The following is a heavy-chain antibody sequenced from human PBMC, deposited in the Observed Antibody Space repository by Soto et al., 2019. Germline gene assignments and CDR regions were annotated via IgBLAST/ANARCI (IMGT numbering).Heavy chain of an antibody. Sequence: EVQLVESGGGLVQPGRSLRLSCTASGFIFDNHAMHWVRQAPGKGLEWVAGVTWNSVATGYADSVKGRFTISRDNAKNPLYLQMNSLSAGDTGVYFCVKEGGMKYFDFWGRGTVVTVSS. CDR1: GFIFDNHA. V-gene: IGHV3-9*01. J-gene: IGHJ2*01. CDR2: VTWNSVAT. CDR3: VKEGGMKYFDF. D-gene: IGHD3-16*01.